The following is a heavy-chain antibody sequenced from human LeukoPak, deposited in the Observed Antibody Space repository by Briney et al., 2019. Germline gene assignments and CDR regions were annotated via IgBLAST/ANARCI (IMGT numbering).Heavy chain of an antibody. J-gene: IGHJ4*02. CDR3: ARAGDSGSYLFFDY. CDR2: ISSSSTYI. V-gene: IGHV3-21*01. Sequence: PGGSLRLSCAASGFTVSSNYMSWVRQAPGKGLEWVSSISSSSTYIYYADSVKGRFTISRDNAKNSLYLQMNILRAEDTAVYYCARAGDSGSYLFFDYWGQGTLVTVSS. CDR1: GFTVSSNY. D-gene: IGHD1-26*01.